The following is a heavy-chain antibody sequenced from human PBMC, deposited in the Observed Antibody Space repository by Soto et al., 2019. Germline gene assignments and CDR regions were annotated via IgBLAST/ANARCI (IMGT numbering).Heavy chain of an antibody. Sequence: EVQMVETGGGLSQPGGSLRLSCAVSGFIVSSKYMTWVRQAPGKGLEWVSVIYTGGSTHYADSARGRFTISRDSSKNTLYLQMNSLRAEDASVYYCTTYTGYGMDVWGQCTTVTVSS. CDR3: TTYTGYGMDV. CDR2: IYTGGST. V-gene: IGHV3-53*02. J-gene: IGHJ6*02. D-gene: IGHD3-16*01. CDR1: GFIVSSKY.